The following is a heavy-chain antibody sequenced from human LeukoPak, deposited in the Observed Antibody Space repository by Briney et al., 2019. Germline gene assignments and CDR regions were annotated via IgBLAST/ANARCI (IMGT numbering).Heavy chain of an antibody. J-gene: IGHJ5*02. D-gene: IGHD3-10*01. CDR1: GGSISSSSYY. CDR3: ARQDIGELLWFGELLKFQGAHRNWFDP. CDR2: IYYSGST. V-gene: IGHV4-39*01. Sequence: PSETLSLTCTVSGGSISSSSYYWGWIRQPPGKGLEWIGSIYYSGSTYYNPSLKSRVTISVDTSKNQFSLKLSSVTAADTAVYYCARQDIGELLWFGELLKFQGAHRNWFDPWGQGTLVTVSS.